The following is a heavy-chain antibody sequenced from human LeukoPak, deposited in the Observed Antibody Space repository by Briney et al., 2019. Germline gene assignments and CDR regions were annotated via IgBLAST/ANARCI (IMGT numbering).Heavy chain of an antibody. Sequence: GGSLRLSCAASGFTFSSYAMSWVRQAPGKGLEWVSAISGSGGSTYYADSVKGRFTISRDNSKNTLYLQMNSLRAEDTAVYYCANGPTYYDILTGYYRAEFDYWGQGTLVTVSS. J-gene: IGHJ4*02. CDR3: ANGPTYYDILTGYYRAEFDY. CDR1: GFTFSSYA. D-gene: IGHD3-9*01. CDR2: ISGSGGST. V-gene: IGHV3-23*01.